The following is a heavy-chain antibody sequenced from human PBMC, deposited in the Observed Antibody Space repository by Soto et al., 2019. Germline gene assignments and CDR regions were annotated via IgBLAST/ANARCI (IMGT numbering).Heavy chain of an antibody. Sequence: EVQLVESGGDLVQPGGSLRLSCAASIFDFSNAWLHWVRQAPGKGLVWVSHINSDGSFTTYADSVKGRFTISRDNGKNTVYLQMNGLRPEDTAVYYCAIDLSYGMHVWGQGTTVTVSS. V-gene: IGHV3-74*01. CDR1: IFDFSNAW. J-gene: IGHJ6*02. CDR2: INSDGSFT. CDR3: AIDLSYGMHV.